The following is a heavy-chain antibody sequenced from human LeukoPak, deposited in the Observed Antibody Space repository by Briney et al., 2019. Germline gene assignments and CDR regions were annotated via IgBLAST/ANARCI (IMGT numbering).Heavy chain of an antibody. D-gene: IGHD3-22*01. CDR2: ITTSGTYI. CDR1: GFTFTRFN. Sequence: GGSLRLSCAASGFTFTRFNMNWVRQAPGKGLELVSSITTSGTYIYYANSVKGRITISRDHAENSLYLQMSSLRAEDTAVYYCVRASSGSGYYYGHYYYYGMDVWGQGTTVTVSS. CDR3: VRASSGSGYYYGHYYYYGMDV. V-gene: IGHV3-21*01. J-gene: IGHJ6*02.